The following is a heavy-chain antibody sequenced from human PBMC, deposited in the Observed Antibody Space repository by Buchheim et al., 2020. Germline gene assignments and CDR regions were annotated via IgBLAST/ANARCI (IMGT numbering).Heavy chain of an antibody. CDR2: ITSDGTTT. D-gene: IGHD3-3*01. CDR3: ATGLVSAYEF. V-gene: IGHV3-74*01. CDR1: GFTFSTYW. J-gene: IGHJ4*02. Sequence: EVQLVESGGGLVQPGGSLRLSCAASGFTFSTYWMHWVRQAPGKGLLWISRITSDGTTTSADSVRGRFTISRDNAKNTVYLHMNSLRAEDTAVYYCATGLVSAYEFWGRGT.